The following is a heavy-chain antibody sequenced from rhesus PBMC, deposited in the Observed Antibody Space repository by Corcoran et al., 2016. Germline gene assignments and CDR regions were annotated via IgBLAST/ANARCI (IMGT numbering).Heavy chain of an antibody. Sequence: EVQLVETGGGLVQPGGSLRLSCAASGLTFSSYAMQWVRQAPGKGLGWISASISGGNGTSSEDPVKGRFTVSKDNSKNTLSLQMNSLGAEDTAVYYCTKRVGDWNNEDYWGQGVLVTVSS. D-gene: IGHD1-20*01. J-gene: IGHJ4*01. CDR1: GLTFSSYA. CDR3: TKRVGDWNNEDY. V-gene: IGHV3S5*01. CDR2: SISGGNGT.